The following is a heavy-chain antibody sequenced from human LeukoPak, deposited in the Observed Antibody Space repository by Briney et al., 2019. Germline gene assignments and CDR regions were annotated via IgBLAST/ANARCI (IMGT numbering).Heavy chain of an antibody. Sequence: GGSLRLSCAASGFTLSTYSMNWVRQAPGKGLEWVSSISTGSSDIYYADSVKGRFTISRDNAKNSLYLQMYSLRVEDTAVYYCARDAFASSWPNYYYGMDVWGQGTTVTVSS. V-gene: IGHV3-21*01. CDR2: ISTGSSDI. D-gene: IGHD6-13*01. J-gene: IGHJ6*02. CDR1: GFTLSTYS. CDR3: ARDAFASSWPNYYYGMDV.